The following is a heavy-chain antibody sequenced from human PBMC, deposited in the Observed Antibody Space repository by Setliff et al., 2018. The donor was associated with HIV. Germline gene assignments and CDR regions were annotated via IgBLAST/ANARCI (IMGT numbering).Heavy chain of an antibody. J-gene: IGHJ2*01. V-gene: IGHV1-69*13. CDR1: GGTFSSYA. CDR3: ARDDHYYDMGSILSDWYFDL. CDR2: IIPIFGTA. Sequence: SVKVSCKASGGTFSSYAISWVRQAPGQGLEWMGGIIPIFGTANYAQKFLGRVIITADESTNTVEMELSSLTSEDTAVYYCARDDHYYDMGSILSDWYFDLWGRGTLVTVSS. D-gene: IGHD3-22*01.